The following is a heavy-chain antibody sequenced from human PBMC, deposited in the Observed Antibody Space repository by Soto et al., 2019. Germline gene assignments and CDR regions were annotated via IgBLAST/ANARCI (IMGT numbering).Heavy chain of an antibody. CDR2: ISWDDEK. Sequence: QITLKESGPTLVKPTQTLTLTCTLSGFSLNTRGVGVGWIRQPRGTALEWLALISWDDEKRYSPSLGSRLTITKDTSKNQVALTMINMDPVDTAPYYCAHRPSGTYLSFALWGQGALVTVSS. J-gene: IGHJ4*02. CDR1: GFSLNTRGVG. D-gene: IGHD1-26*01. CDR3: AHRPSGTYLSFAL. V-gene: IGHV2-5*02.